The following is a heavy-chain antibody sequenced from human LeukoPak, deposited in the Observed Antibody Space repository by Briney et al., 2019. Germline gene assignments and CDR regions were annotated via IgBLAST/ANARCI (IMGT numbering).Heavy chain of an antibody. D-gene: IGHD3-10*01. Sequence: ASVKVPCKVSGYTLTELSMHWVRQAPGKGLEWMGGFDPEDGETIYAQKFQGRVTMTEDTSTDTAYMELSSLRSEDTAVYYCATITMVRGVIIPLDYWGQGTLVTVSS. CDR1: GYTLTELS. CDR3: ATITMVRGVIIPLDY. V-gene: IGHV1-24*01. J-gene: IGHJ4*02. CDR2: FDPEDGET.